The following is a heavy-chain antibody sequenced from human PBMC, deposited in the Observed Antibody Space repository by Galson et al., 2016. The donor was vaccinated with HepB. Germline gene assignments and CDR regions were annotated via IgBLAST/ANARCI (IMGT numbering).Heavy chain of an antibody. CDR3: ARDIPVGPEY. CDR1: GFVFSSYA. J-gene: IGHJ4*02. V-gene: IGHV3-21*01. D-gene: IGHD2-8*02. Sequence: SLRLSCAASGFVFSSYAMNWVRQAPGKGLEWVSYITGSRSHTYYADSVKGRFTISRDNTKNTLFLQMKSLRVEDTAVYYCARDIPVGPEYWGQGILVAVSS. CDR2: ITGSRSHT.